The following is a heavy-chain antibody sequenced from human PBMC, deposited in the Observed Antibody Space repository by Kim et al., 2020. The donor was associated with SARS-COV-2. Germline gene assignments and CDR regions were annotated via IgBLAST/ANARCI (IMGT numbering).Heavy chain of an antibody. V-gene: IGHV3-23*01. Sequence: GGSLRLSCAASGFIFSDYAMNWVRQAPGTGLEWVAVISDRGGSINYADSVRGWFTIYRDNSKNTLYLQMSSLRTQDKAVYFCARDSPWRISMIPGVTVKYYAIDVWSRSTTVTVS. CDR1: GFIFSDYA. CDR2: ISDRGGSI. J-gene: IGHJ6*02. D-gene: IGHD3-10*01. CDR3: ARDSPWRISMIPGVTVKYYAIDV.